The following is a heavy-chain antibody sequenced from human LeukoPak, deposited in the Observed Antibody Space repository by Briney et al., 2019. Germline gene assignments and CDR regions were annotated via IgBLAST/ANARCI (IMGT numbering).Heavy chain of an antibody. J-gene: IGHJ4*02. Sequence: GESLKISCAASGFTFSSYAMHWVRQAPGKGLEWGAVIWYDGSNKYYADSVKGRFTISRDNSKNTLYLQMNSLRAEDTAVYYCAKVYSSSWYAVFDYWGQGTLVTVSS. CDR2: IWYDGSNK. D-gene: IGHD6-13*01. CDR3: AKVYSSSWYAVFDY. CDR1: GFTFSSYA. V-gene: IGHV3-33*06.